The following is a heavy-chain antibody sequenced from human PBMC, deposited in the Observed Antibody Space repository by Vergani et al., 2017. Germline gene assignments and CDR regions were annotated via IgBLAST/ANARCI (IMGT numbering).Heavy chain of an antibody. CDR1: GGSFSGYY. D-gene: IGHD5-18*01. V-gene: IGHV4-34*01. CDR2: INHSGST. Sequence: QVQLQQWGAGLLKPSETLSLTCAVYGGSFSGYYWSWIRQPPGKGLEWIGEINHSGSTNYNPSLKSRVTISVDTAKNQCSLKLRSVTAADTAVYYCARQKGDVDTASDYFDHWGQGTLVTVSS. J-gene: IGHJ4*02. CDR3: ARQKGDVDTASDYFDH.